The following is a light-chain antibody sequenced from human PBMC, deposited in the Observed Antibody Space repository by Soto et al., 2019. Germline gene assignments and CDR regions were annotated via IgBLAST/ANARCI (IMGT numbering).Light chain of an antibody. CDR1: QGIYSH. Sequence: DVHFAHCPSFLSASVGDRVTITCRASQGIYSHLAWFQQKPGKAPNLLIYAASTLQSGVPSRFSGSGSGTEFTLTVSSLQPEDFATYYCQQLDSYPLTFGGGTKVDIK. CDR2: AAS. J-gene: IGKJ4*01. CDR3: QQLDSYPLT. V-gene: IGKV1-9*01.